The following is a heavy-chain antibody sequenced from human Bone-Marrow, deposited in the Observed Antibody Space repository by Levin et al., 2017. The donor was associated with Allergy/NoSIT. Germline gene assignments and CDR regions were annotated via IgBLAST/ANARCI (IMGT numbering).Heavy chain of an antibody. CDR1: GFTFSNSW. CDR2: IKRKADGGTT. D-gene: IGHD4/OR15-4a*01. Sequence: ETLSLTCAASGFTFSNSWISWVRQAPGKGLEWVARIKRKADGGTTDYAAPVKDRFTISGDDSQTTLYLHMSSLKTEDTAVYYCSVDYGNYFDYWGQGTLVTVSS. V-gene: IGHV3-15*01. CDR3: SVDYGNYFDY. J-gene: IGHJ4*02.